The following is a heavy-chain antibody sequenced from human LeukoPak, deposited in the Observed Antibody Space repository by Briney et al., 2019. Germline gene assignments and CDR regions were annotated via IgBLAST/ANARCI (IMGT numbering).Heavy chain of an antibody. CDR2: ISSSSSYI. D-gene: IGHD2-15*01. CDR1: GFTFSSYS. V-gene: IGHV3-21*01. CDR3: AREVHCSGGSCKIYYYYMNV. J-gene: IGHJ6*03. Sequence: GGSLRLSCAASGFTFSSYSMNWVRQAPGKGLEWVSSISSSSSYIYYADSVKGRFTISRDNAKNSLYLQMNSLRAEDTAVYYCAREVHCSGGSCKIYYYYMNVWGKGTTVTVSS.